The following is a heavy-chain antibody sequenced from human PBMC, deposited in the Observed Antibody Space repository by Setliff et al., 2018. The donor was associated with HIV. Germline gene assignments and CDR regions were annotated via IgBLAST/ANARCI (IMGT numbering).Heavy chain of an antibody. D-gene: IGHD3-10*01. J-gene: IGHJ4*02. CDR3: ARLSGGMVPNY. CDR1: GGSFTNYF. Sequence: SETLSLTCAVYGGSFTNYFWSWIRQSPGKGLEWIGSIHHSGTAYDNPSLKSRVTISVDPSKNQILLRLSSVTAADTAVYYCARLSGGMVPNYWGQGTLVTVSS. CDR2: IHHSGTA. V-gene: IGHV4-34*01.